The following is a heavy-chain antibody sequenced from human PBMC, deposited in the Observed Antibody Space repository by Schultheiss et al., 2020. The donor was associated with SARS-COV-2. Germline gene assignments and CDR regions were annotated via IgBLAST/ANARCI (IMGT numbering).Heavy chain of an antibody. D-gene: IGHD3-22*01. V-gene: IGHV3-48*03. CDR3: ARATHGDSSGYYRGGDYYYGMDV. CDR2: ISLSGTTK. J-gene: IGHJ6*02. Sequence: GESLKISCVASGFTFSHYEMDWVRQAPGKGLEWVSYISLSGTTKYYADSVKGRFTISRDNSKNTLYLQMNSLRAEDTAVYYCARATHGDSSGYYRGGDYYYGMDVWGQGTTVTVSS. CDR1: GFTFSHYE.